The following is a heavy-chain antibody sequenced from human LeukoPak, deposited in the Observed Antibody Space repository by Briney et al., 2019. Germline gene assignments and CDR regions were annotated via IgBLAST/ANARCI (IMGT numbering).Heavy chain of an antibody. CDR1: GFTISDYY. J-gene: IGHJ5*02. CDR3: ARDSYGITGTLGP. D-gene: IGHD1-7*01. Sequence: PAGSLRLSCAASGFTISDYYMSWIRQAPGKGLEWVSYISNSGSIIFYADPVKGRFTISRDNAKNSLYLQMNSLRAEDTAVYYCARDSYGITGTLGPWGQGTLVTVSS. CDR2: ISNSGSII. V-gene: IGHV3-11*01.